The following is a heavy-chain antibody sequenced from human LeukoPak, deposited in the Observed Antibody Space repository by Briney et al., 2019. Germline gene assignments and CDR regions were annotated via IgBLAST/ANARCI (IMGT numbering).Heavy chain of an antibody. Sequence: SETLSLTCTVSGGSISSYYWSWIRQPPGKGLEWIGYIHYSGSTNYNPSLKSRVTISVDTSKNQFSLKLSSVTAADTAVYYCARSSGSYYGYFDYWGQGTLVTVSS. CDR1: GGSISSYY. V-gene: IGHV4-59*01. J-gene: IGHJ4*02. CDR2: IHYSGST. D-gene: IGHD3-10*01. CDR3: ARSSGSYYGYFDY.